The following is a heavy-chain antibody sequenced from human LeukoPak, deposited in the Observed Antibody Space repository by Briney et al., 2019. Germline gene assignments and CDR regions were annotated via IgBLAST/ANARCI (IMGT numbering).Heavy chain of an antibody. CDR3: ARSPYYYYYMDV. CDR1: AYTFTGYY. V-gene: IGHV1-2*02. Sequence: ASVKVSCKASAYTFTGYYMHWVRPAPGQGLGWMGWINPNRGGTNYAQKFQGRVTMTRDTSISTAYMELSRLRSDDTAVYYCARSPYYYYYMDVWGKGATVTVSS. J-gene: IGHJ6*03. CDR2: INPNRGGT.